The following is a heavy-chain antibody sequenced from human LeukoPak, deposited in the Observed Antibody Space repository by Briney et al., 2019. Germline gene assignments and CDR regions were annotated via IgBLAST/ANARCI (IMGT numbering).Heavy chain of an antibody. Sequence: SVKVSCKVSGGTNYALSWVRQAPGQGLEWMGGIIPVLDVANSAQMFQGRVTFTADKSTNTAYMELSSLRSEDTAMYFCARGDSDDSGDFRTFEFWGQGTRVTVSS. CDR1: GGTNYA. J-gene: IGHJ4*02. D-gene: IGHD4-17*01. CDR2: IIPVLDVA. CDR3: ARGDSDDSGDFRTFEF. V-gene: IGHV1-69*10.